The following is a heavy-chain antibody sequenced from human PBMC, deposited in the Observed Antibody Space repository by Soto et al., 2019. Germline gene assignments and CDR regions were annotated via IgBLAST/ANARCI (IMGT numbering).Heavy chain of an antibody. Sequence: QVHLEESGGGVVQPGTSPRLSCVASGFTFSSYGMHWVRQAPGKGLEWVAVIPNTENKKYYADSVKGRFTISRDNSQNTLFLQMDSLMSEDTAMYYCARTAGGRVRGALDIWGQGTMVTVS. CDR2: IPNTENKK. D-gene: IGHD6-13*01. V-gene: IGHV3-30-3*01. CDR1: GFTFSSYG. CDR3: ARTAGGRVRGALDI. J-gene: IGHJ3*02.